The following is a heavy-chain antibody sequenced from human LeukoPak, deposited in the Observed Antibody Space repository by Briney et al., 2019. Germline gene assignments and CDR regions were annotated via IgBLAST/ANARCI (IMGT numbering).Heavy chain of an antibody. CDR1: GFTFRSYA. Sequence: GGSLRLSCAASGFTFRSYAMSWVRQAPGKGLEWVSAISGSGGSTYYADSVKGRFTISRDNSKNTLYLQMNSLRAEDTAVYYCARFVANWNPGGMDLWGQGTTVIVSS. V-gene: IGHV3-23*01. D-gene: IGHD1-20*01. CDR2: ISGSGGST. CDR3: ARFVANWNPGGMDL. J-gene: IGHJ6*02.